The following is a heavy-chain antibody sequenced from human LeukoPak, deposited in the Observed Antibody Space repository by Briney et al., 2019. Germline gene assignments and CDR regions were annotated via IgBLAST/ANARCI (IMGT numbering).Heavy chain of an antibody. CDR2: IYHSGST. V-gene: IGHV4-4*02. J-gene: IGHJ4*02. CDR1: GGSISSGNW. Sequence: PSETLSLTCAVSGGSISSGNWWSWVRQPPGKGLEWIGEIYHSGSTNYNPSLKSRVTISVDKSKNQFSLKLSSVTAADTAVYYCARGKNYDILTGYDYWGQGTLVTVSS. CDR3: ARGKNYDILTGYDY. D-gene: IGHD3-9*01.